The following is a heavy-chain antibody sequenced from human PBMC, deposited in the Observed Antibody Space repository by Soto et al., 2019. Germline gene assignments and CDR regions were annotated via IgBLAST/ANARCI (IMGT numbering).Heavy chain of an antibody. V-gene: IGHV3-21*01. J-gene: IGHJ6*02. CDR3: ARMPAARQHYYYYYGMDV. CDR2: ISSSSSYI. D-gene: IGHD6-6*01. Sequence: ESGGGLVKPGGSLRLSCAASGFTFSSYSMNWVRQAPGKGLEWVSSISSSSSYIYYADSVKGRFTISRDNAKNSLYLQMNSLRAEDTAVYYCARMPAARQHYYYYYGMDVWGQGTTVTVSS. CDR1: GFTFSSYS.